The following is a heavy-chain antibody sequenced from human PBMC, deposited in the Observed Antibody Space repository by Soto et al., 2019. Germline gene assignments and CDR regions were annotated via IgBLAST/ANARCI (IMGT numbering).Heavy chain of an antibody. CDR1: GCDSSYYW. CDR2: IDRDGTTT. CDR3: ARGTRPSSAGTGDY. Sequence: PGGSLRLSCALSGCDSSYYWIQWFRQSPGKGLEWVSRIDRDGTTTNYADSVKGRFSVSRDNAKNTIYFHMNSLTAPDTAPYYCARGTRPSSAGTGDYWGQGTLVTVSS. J-gene: IGHJ4*02. D-gene: IGHD1-7*01. V-gene: IGHV3-74*01.